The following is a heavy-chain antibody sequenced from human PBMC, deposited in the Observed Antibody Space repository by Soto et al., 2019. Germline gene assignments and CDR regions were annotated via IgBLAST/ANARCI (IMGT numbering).Heavy chain of an antibody. Sequence: GGSLRLSCEASGLTFSDHYMTWIRQAPGKGLEWVSYISGTAVTIYYADSVKGRFTISRDKSKNSLFLQLTSLTAEDTAVYYCARAPYYGSGTYYYYALDVWGPGTTVTVSS. D-gene: IGHD3-10*01. V-gene: IGHV3-11*01. CDR3: ARAPYYGSGTYYYYALDV. CDR1: GLTFSDHY. J-gene: IGHJ6*02. CDR2: ISGTAVTI.